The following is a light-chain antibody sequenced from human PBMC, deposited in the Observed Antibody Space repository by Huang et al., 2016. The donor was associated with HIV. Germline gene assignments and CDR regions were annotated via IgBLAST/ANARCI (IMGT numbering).Light chain of an antibody. Sequence: IVLTQSPATLSWYPGERVTLSCRASQSVGNYIAWYQQHPGQSPKLLIYDTSNRATGTPGRFSGSGSGTDFTLTISSLQSEDFAVYYCQQRRSGVTFGGGTMVQVK. CDR3: QQRRSGVT. CDR2: DTS. J-gene: IGKJ4*01. V-gene: IGKV3-11*01. CDR1: QSVGNY.